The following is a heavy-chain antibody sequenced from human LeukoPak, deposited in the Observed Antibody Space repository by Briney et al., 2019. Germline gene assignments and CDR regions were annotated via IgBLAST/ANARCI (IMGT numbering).Heavy chain of an antibody. CDR2: IIPIFGTA. V-gene: IGHV1-69*13. CDR3: ARSRGDNWNYAFYYYGMDV. CDR1: GGTFSSYA. D-gene: IGHD1-7*01. Sequence: RASVKVSCKASGGTFSSYAISWVRQAPGQGLEWMGGIIPIFGTANYAQKFQGRVTITADESTSTAYMELSSLRSGDTAVYYCARSRGDNWNYAFYYYGMDVWGQGTTVTVSS. J-gene: IGHJ6*02.